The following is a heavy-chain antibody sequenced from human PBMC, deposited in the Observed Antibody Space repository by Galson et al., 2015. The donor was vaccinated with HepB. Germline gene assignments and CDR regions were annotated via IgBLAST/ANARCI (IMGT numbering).Heavy chain of an antibody. J-gene: IGHJ6*02. CDR2: IDPSDSYT. Sequence: QSGAEVKKPGESLRISCKGSGYSFTSYWISWVRQMPGKGLEWMGRIDPSDSYTNYSPSFQGHVTISADKSISTAYLQWSSLKASDTAMYYCARPSGYQLLSRYYYYGMDVWGQGTTVTVSS. CDR3: ARPSGYQLLSRYYYYGMDV. CDR1: GYSFTSYW. V-gene: IGHV5-10-1*01. D-gene: IGHD2-2*01.